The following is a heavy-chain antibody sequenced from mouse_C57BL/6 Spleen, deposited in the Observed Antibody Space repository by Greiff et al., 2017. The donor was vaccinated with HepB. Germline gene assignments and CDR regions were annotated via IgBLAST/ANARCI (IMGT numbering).Heavy chain of an antibody. Sequence: EVKLMESGGGLVQPGGSLSLSCAASGFTFTDYYMSWVRQPPGKALEWVGFIRNRANGYTTEYSASVKGRFTISRDNSQSILYLQMNALRAEDSATYYCARYTDTMDDWGQGTSVTVSS. CDR1: GFTFTDYY. V-gene: IGHV7-3*01. J-gene: IGHJ4*01. CDR3: ARYTDTMDD. CDR2: IRNRANGYTT.